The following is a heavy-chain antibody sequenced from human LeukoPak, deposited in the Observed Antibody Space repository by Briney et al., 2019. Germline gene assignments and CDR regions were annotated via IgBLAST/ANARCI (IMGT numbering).Heavy chain of an antibody. CDR2: MNPNSGNT. Sequence: GASVKVSCKASGYTFTSYDINWVRQATGQGLEWMGWMNPNSGNTGYAQKFQGRVTITRNTSISTAYMELSSLRSEDTAVYYCARGIRHAAARPQGYYYYYMDVWGKGTTVTVSS. J-gene: IGHJ6*03. CDR3: ARGIRHAAARPQGYYYYYMDV. D-gene: IGHD6-13*01. CDR1: GYTFTSYD. V-gene: IGHV1-8*03.